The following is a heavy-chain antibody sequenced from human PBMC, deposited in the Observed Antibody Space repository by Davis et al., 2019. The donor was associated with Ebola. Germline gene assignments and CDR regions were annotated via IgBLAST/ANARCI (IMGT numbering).Heavy chain of an antibody. CDR1: GFTVSSNY. Sequence: GESLKISCAASGFTVSSNYMSWVRQAPGKGLEWVSVIYSGGSTYYADAVRGRFIISRDNSKNTLYLQMNSLRAEDTAVYYCAKATAKYYYYGMDVWGQGTTVTVSS. D-gene: IGHD5-18*01. J-gene: IGHJ6*02. CDR3: AKATAKYYYYGMDV. CDR2: IYSGGST. V-gene: IGHV3-53*05.